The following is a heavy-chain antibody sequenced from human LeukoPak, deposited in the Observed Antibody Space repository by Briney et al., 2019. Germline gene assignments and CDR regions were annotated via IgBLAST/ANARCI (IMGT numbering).Heavy chain of an antibody. V-gene: IGHV1-46*01. Sequence: ASVKVSCKASGYSFTYHYIHWVRQAPGQGLEWLGIINPSGGSTDYAQKLQGRLTMTRDTSTSTVYMELSSLRYEDTAVYYCARENWLDTPTPRVRFPFDYWGQGTLVTVSP. J-gene: IGHJ4*02. D-gene: IGHD5-18*01. CDR3: ARENWLDTPTPRVRFPFDY. CDR2: INPSGGST. CDR1: GYSFTYHY.